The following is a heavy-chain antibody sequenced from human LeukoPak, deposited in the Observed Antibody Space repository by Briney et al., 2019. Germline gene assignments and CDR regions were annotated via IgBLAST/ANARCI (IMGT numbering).Heavy chain of an antibody. CDR3: ARVPEDIVVVPAAITD. V-gene: IGHV1-69*13. CDR2: IIPIFGTA. J-gene: IGHJ4*02. Sequence: SVKVSCKASGGTFSSYAISWARQAPGQGLEWMGGIIPIFGTANYAQKFQGRVTITADESTSTAYMELSSLRSEDTAVYYCARVPEDIVVVPAAITDWGQGTLVTVSS. D-gene: IGHD2-2*01. CDR1: GGTFSSYA.